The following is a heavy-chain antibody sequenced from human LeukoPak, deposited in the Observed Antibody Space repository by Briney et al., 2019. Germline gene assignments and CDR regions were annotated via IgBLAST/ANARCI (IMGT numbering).Heavy chain of an antibody. Sequence: SETLSLTCTVSGGSISTSNYYWGWIRQPPGKGLEWIGNIFYSGSTYYSPSLSSRVTISLDTSRNQFPLKLNSVTAADTAVYYCAREKKGLWSGYYRNYYYMDVWGKGTTVTVSS. J-gene: IGHJ6*03. CDR1: GGSISTSNYY. CDR3: AREKKGLWSGYYRNYYYMDV. CDR2: IFYSGST. D-gene: IGHD3-3*01. V-gene: IGHV4-39*06.